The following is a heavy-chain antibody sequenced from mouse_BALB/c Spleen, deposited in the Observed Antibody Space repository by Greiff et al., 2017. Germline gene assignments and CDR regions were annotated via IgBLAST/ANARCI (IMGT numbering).Heavy chain of an antibody. J-gene: IGHJ2*01. CDR1: GYTFTNYW. CDR2: IYPGGGYT. Sequence: LVESGAELVRPGTSVKISCKASGYTFTNYWLGWVKQRPGHGLEWIGDIYPGGGYTNYNEKFKGKATLTADTSSSTAYMQLSSLTSEDSAVYFCARAKPFDYWGQGTTLTVSS. V-gene: IGHV1-63*02. CDR3: ARAKPFDY. D-gene: IGHD6-1*01.